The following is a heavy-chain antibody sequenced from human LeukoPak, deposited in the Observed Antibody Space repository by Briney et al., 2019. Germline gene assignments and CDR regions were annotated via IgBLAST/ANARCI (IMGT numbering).Heavy chain of an antibody. CDR2: INHSGST. J-gene: IGHJ4*02. CDR1: GGSFSGYY. V-gene: IGHV4-34*01. Sequence: PSETLSLTCAVYGGSFSGYYWSWIRQPPGKGLEWIGEINHSGSTYYNPSLKSRVTISVDTSKNQFSLKLSSVTAADTAMYYCARERAYYFDYWGQGTLVTVSS. CDR3: ARERAYYFDY.